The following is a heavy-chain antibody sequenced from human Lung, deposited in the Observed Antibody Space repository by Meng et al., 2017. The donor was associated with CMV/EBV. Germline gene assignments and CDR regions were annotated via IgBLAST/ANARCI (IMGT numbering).Heavy chain of an antibody. D-gene: IGHD1-20*01. CDR1: GFTFSSYW. J-gene: IGHJ4*02. Sequence: GESLKISCAASGFTFSSYWMSWVRQAPGKGLEWVANIKQDGGEEYYVDSVKGGFTISRDNAKNSLYLQMNSLRAEGTAVYYCERISDMTGTTYYFDYWGQGTLVTVSS. V-gene: IGHV3-7*01. CDR3: ERISDMTGTTYYFDY. CDR2: IKQDGGEE.